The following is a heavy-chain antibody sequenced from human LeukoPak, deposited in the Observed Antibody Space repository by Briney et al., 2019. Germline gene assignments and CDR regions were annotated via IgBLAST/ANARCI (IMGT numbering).Heavy chain of an antibody. CDR1: GGSISSYY. CDR2: IYTSGST. D-gene: IGHD6-19*01. J-gene: IGHJ4*02. Sequence: SETLSLTCTVSGGSISSYYWSWIRQPAGKGLEWIGRIYTSGSTNYNPSLKSRVTMSVDTSKNQFSLKLSSVTAADTAVYYCASLIAVAGTKDYWGQGTLVTVSS. V-gene: IGHV4-4*07. CDR3: ASLIAVAGTKDY.